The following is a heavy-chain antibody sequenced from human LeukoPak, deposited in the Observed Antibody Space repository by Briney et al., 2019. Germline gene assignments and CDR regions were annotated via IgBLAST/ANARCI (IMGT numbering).Heavy chain of an antibody. D-gene: IGHD2-15*01. J-gene: IGHJ4*02. CDR2: IYYSGST. CDR3: ASSSVVDASPFDY. Sequence: PSETLSLTCTVSGGSISSYYWSWIRQPPGKGLEWIGYIYYSGSTNYNPSLKSRVTISVDTSKNQFSLKLSSVTAADTAVYYCASSSVVDASPFDYWGQGTLVTVSS. CDR1: GGSISSYY. V-gene: IGHV4-59*08.